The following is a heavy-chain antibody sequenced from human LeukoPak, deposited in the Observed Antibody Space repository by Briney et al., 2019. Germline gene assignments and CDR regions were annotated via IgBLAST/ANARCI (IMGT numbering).Heavy chain of an antibody. CDR1: GFTFDDYA. J-gene: IGHJ3*02. CDR2: ISWSSGSI. Sequence: GGSLRLSCAASGFTFDDYAMHWVRQAPRKGLEWVSGISWSSGSIGYADSVKGRFTISRDNPKDSLYLQMNSLRAEDMALYYCAKDVHSSGHDCAFDIWGQGTMVTVSS. D-gene: IGHD3-22*01. CDR3: AKDVHSSGHDCAFDI. V-gene: IGHV3-9*03.